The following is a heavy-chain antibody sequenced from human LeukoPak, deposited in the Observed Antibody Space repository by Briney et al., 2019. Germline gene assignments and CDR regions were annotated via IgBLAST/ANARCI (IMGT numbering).Heavy chain of an antibody. J-gene: IGHJ2*01. CDR2: FYYSGST. CDR3: ARPRYSSDWTIDPGGYFDL. D-gene: IGHD6-19*01. V-gene: IGHV4-39*01. Sequence: SETLSLTCTVSGGSITSSSYYWGWIRQPPGKGLEWIGSFYYSGSTYYNPSLKSRVTISVDTSKNQFSLKLSSVTAADTAVYYCARPRYSSDWTIDPGGYFDLWGRGTLVTVSS. CDR1: GGSITSSSYY.